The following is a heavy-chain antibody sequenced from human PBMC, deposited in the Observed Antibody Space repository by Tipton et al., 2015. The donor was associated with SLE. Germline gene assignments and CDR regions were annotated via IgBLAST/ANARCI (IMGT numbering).Heavy chain of an antibody. CDR1: GFPVSSYF. CDR3: ASVDSSGYGLDY. J-gene: IGHJ4*02. Sequence: SLRLSCAASGFPVSSYFMSWVRQAPGKGLEWVSVIYSGGSTYYADSVKDRFTVSRDNYKDTQYLQMNSLRDEDTAVSYCASVDSSGYGLDYWGQGTLVTVYS. V-gene: IGHV3-66*01. D-gene: IGHD6-25*01. CDR2: IYSGGST.